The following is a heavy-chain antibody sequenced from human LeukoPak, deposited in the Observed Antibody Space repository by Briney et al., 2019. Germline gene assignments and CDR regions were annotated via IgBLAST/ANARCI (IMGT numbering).Heavy chain of an antibody. CDR3: TRQLWFGELGLDY. J-gene: IGHJ4*02. V-gene: IGHV3-49*03. CDR2: IRSKAYGGTT. CDR1: GFTFGDYA. D-gene: IGHD3-10*01. Sequence: GSLRLSCTASGFTFGDYAMSWFRQAPGKGLEWVGFIRSKAYGGTTEYAASVKGRFTISRDDSKNIAYLQMNSLKTEDTAVYYCTRQLWFGELGLDYWGQGTLVTVSS.